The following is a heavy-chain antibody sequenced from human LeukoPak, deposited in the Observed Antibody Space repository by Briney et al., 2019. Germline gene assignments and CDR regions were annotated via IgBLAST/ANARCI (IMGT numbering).Heavy chain of an antibody. CDR3: ARGHRNHCSGGSCYSPGDY. CDR1: GYTFTGYY. CDR2: INPNSGGT. V-gene: IGHV1-2*02. J-gene: IGHJ4*02. D-gene: IGHD2-15*01. Sequence: ASVKVSCKASGYTFTGYYMHWVRQAPGQGLEWMGWINPNSGGTNYAQKFQGRVTMTRDTSISTAYMELSRLRSDDTAVYYCARGHRNHCSGGSCYSPGDYWGQGTLVTVSS.